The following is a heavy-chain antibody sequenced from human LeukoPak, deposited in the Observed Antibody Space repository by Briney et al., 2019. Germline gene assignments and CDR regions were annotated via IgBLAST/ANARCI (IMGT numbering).Heavy chain of an antibody. CDR2: ISGSGGST. CDR3: ARAGSSQWLVDLFDF. Sequence: GGSLRLSCAASGFTFSSYGMSWVRQAPGKGLEWVSAISGSGGSTHYADSVKGRFTISRDNSKNTLYLQMNSLRAEDTAVYYCARAGSSQWLVDLFDFWGQGTLVTVSS. D-gene: IGHD6-19*01. J-gene: IGHJ4*02. V-gene: IGHV3-23*01. CDR1: GFTFSSYG.